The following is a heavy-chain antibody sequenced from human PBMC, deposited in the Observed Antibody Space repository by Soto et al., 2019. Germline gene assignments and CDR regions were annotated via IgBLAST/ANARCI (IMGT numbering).Heavy chain of an antibody. V-gene: IGHV1-69*01. CDR2: IIPIFGTA. J-gene: IGHJ3*02. Sequence: QVQLVQSGAEVKKPGSSVKVSCKASGGTFSSYAISWVRQAPGQGLEWMGGIIPIFGTANYAQKFQGRVMITVDESTSKAYMALGSLRSEDTAVYYCARDQAYCGGDCPSNAFDIWGQGTMVTVSS. D-gene: IGHD2-21*02. CDR1: GGTFSSYA. CDR3: ARDQAYCGGDCPSNAFDI.